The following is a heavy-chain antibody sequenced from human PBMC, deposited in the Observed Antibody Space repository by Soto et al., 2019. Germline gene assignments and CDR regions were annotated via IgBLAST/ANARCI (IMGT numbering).Heavy chain of an antibody. J-gene: IGHJ6*02. CDR2: ISGSGGST. CDR3: AKGVTPYYYGSGSYYNVLGDGMDV. D-gene: IGHD3-10*01. V-gene: IGHV3-23*01. CDR1: GFTFSSYA. Sequence: GGSLRLSCAASGFTFSSYAMSWVRQAPGKGLEWVSAISGSGGSTYYADSGKGRFTISRDNSKNTLYLQMNSLRAEDTAVYYCAKGVTPYYYGSGSYYNVLGDGMDVWGQGTTVTVSS.